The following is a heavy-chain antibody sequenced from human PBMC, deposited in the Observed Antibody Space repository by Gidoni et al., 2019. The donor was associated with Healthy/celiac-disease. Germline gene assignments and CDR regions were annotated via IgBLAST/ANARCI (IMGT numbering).Heavy chain of an antibody. V-gene: IGHV4-31*03. Sequence: QVQLQESGPGLVKPSPTLSLPCTFSRRSIRSGGYYSSWIPPHPGKSLEWIGYIDYSGSTDYNPSLKSRVTISVDTCKNQFSLKLTSVTAADTAVYYCARDRRSRVAKWRITMVRGNDAFDIWGQGTMVTVSS. CDR2: IDYSGST. CDR1: RRSIRSGGYY. J-gene: IGHJ3*02. CDR3: ARDRRSRVAKWRITMVRGNDAFDI. D-gene: IGHD3-10*01.